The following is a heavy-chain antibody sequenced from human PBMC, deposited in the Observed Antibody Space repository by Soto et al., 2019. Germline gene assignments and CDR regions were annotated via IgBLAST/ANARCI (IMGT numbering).Heavy chain of an antibody. CDR2: INPIFGTA. D-gene: IGHD3-22*01. J-gene: IGHJ5*02. CDR1: GGTFSSYP. V-gene: IGHV1-69*13. Sequence: ASVKVSCKASGGTFSSYPISGVQQAPGQGLEWREGINPIFGTANYAQKSQGRVTITADESTSTAYMELSSLRSEDTAVYYCARDMYPYYYDSSGYYSKLNWFDPWGQGTLVTVSS. CDR3: ARDMYPYYYDSSGYYSKLNWFDP.